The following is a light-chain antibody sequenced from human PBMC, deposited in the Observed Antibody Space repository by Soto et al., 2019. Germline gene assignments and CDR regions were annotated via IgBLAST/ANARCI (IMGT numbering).Light chain of an antibody. CDR3: QQYNYWPIT. V-gene: IGKV3D-15*01. CDR2: GAS. CDR1: QGIGTK. Sequence: EIVMTQSPATLSVSPGERATLSCRATQGIGTKLAWYQQRHGQAPRLLIYGASTRATGLPARFSGSASGTEFTLTITSLQSEDFAVYYCQQYNYWPITFGQGTRLEIK. J-gene: IGKJ5*01.